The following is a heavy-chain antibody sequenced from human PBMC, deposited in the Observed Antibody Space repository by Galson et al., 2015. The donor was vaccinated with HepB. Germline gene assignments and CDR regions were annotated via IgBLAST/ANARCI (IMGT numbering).Heavy chain of an antibody. CDR1: GGSISSSSYY. CDR3: ARGRWLDTEEDYFDY. J-gene: IGHJ4*02. Sequence: SETLSLTCTVSGGSISSSSYYWGWIRQPPGKGLEWIGSIYYSGSTYYNPSLKSRVTISVDASKNQFSLKLSSVTAADTAVYYCARGRWLDTEEDYFDYWGQGTLVTVSS. V-gene: IGHV4-39*01. D-gene: IGHD6-19*01. CDR2: IYYSGST.